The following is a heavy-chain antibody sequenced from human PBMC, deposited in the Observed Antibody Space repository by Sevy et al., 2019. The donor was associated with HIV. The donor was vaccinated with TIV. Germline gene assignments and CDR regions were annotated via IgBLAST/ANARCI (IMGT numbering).Heavy chain of an antibody. Sequence: GGSLRLSCAASGFTFDDYGMSWVRQAPGKGREWVSGINWNGGSTGYADSVKGRFTISRDNAKNSLYLQMNSLRAEDTALYHWARDQAEGRIASDYWGQRTLVTVSS. CDR1: GFTFDDYG. CDR2: INWNGGST. D-gene: IGHD6-6*01. J-gene: IGHJ4*02. CDR3: ARDQAEGRIASDY. V-gene: IGHV3-20*01.